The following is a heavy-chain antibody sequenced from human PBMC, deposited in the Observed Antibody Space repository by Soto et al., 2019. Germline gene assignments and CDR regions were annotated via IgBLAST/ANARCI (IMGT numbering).Heavy chain of an antibody. D-gene: IGHD2-2*02. Sequence: EVQLLESGGGLVQPGASLRLSCAASGFTFTTYAMTWVRQAPGKGLEWVSGISGSGGDSFYSDSVKGRFTLSRDNSKNTLYLQMNSLRADDTAVYYCASQPQHCTSFSCYIIAWGQGTLVTVSS. CDR1: GFTFTTYA. CDR2: ISGSGGDS. CDR3: ASQPQHCTSFSCYIIA. V-gene: IGHV3-23*01. J-gene: IGHJ5*02.